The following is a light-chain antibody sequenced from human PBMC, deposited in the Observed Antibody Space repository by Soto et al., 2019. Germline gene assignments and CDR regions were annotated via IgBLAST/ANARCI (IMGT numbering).Light chain of an antibody. Sequence: DIQVTQSPSSLSASVGDRVTITCQASQVTRTYLNWYQQKPGRAPKLMIYDSFNLETGVPSRFSGGGSGAEFTLTIDNLQPEDVATYYCQSHDCLPNFGQGTRLEIK. CDR2: DSF. J-gene: IGKJ5*01. V-gene: IGKV1-33*01. CDR3: QSHDCLPN. CDR1: QVTRTY.